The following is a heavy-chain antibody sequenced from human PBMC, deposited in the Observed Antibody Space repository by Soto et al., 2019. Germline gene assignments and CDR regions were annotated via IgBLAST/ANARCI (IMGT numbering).Heavy chain of an antibody. Sequence: QVQLVESGGGVVQPGRSLRLSCAASGFTFSSYGMHWVRQAPGKGLEWVAVISYDGSNKYYADSVKGRFTISRDNSKNTLYLQMNSLRAEDTAVYYCARPPLYSSGWYFDYWGQGTLVTVSS. V-gene: IGHV3-30*03. CDR3: ARPPLYSSGWYFDY. D-gene: IGHD6-19*01. J-gene: IGHJ4*02. CDR2: ISYDGSNK. CDR1: GFTFSSYG.